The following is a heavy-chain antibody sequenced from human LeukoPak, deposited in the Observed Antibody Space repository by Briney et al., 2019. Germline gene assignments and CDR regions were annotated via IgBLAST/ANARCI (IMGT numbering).Heavy chain of an antibody. CDR1: GFPFSSYW. Sequence: GGSLRLSCAASGFPFSSYWMAWVRQAPGKGLEWVASIKQDGGETFYVDSVKGRFTISRDNAKNSLYLQMNSLRSEDTALYYCARVNSLLASSWGLWGQGTLVTVSS. J-gene: IGHJ4*02. CDR2: IKQDGGET. D-gene: IGHD6-13*01. CDR3: ARVNSLLASSWGL. V-gene: IGHV3-7*01.